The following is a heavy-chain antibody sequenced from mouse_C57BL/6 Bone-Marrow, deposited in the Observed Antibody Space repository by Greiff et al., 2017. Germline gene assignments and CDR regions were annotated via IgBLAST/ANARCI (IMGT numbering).Heavy chain of an antibody. D-gene: IGHD1-1*01. CDR3: ARFGYYGSSYDYYAMDY. Sequence: QVQLKQPGAELVKPGASVKMSCKASGYTFTSYWITWVKQRPGQGLEWIGDIYPGSGSTNYNEKLKSKATLTVDTSPSTAYMQLSSLTSEYSAVYYCARFGYYGSSYDYYAMDYWGQGTSVTVSS. CDR1: GYTFTSYW. V-gene: IGHV1-55*01. J-gene: IGHJ4*01. CDR2: IYPGSGST.